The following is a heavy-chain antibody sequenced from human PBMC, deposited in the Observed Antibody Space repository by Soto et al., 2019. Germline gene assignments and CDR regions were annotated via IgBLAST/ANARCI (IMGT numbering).Heavy chain of an antibody. J-gene: IGHJ3*02. CDR1: GFICSSYD. V-gene: IGHV3-23*01. D-gene: IGHD2-8*02. CDR3: AKATATGGGAFDI. Sequence: VGSLRLSCAASGFICSSYDMSWVRQAPGKGLEWVSTILVDGRTFYVDSVKGRSTISRDSSQNTVYLQMNSLTAGDTALYYCAKATATGGGAFDICGQGTMVTVSS. CDR2: ILVDGRT.